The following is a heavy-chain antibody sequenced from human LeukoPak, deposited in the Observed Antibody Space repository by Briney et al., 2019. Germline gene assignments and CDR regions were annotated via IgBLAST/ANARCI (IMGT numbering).Heavy chain of an antibody. CDR1: GGSFSGYY. J-gene: IGHJ4*02. Sequence: SETLSLTCAVYGGSFSGYYWSWIRQPPGKGLEWIGEINHSGSTNYNPSLKSRVTISVDTSKNQFSLKLSSVTAADTAVYYCARAYYDFWSGYSLRNWGQGTLVIVSS. CDR3: ARAYYDFWSGYSLRN. V-gene: IGHV4-34*01. D-gene: IGHD3-3*01. CDR2: INHSGST.